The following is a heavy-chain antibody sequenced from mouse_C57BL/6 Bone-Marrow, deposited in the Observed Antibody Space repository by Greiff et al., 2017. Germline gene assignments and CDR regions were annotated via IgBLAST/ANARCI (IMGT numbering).Heavy chain of an antibody. Sequence: EVHLVESGGDLVKPGGSLKLSCAASGFTFSSYGMSWVRQTPDKRLEWVATISSGGSYTYYPDSVKGRFTISRDNAKNTLYLHMSSLKSEDTAMDYCARDGYSNYPDYWGQGTTLTVSS. CDR1: GFTFSSYG. CDR2: ISSGGSYT. D-gene: IGHD2-5*01. V-gene: IGHV5-6*01. CDR3: ARDGYSNYPDY. J-gene: IGHJ2*01.